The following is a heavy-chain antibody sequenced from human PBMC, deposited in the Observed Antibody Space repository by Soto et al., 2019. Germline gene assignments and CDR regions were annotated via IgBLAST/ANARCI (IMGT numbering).Heavy chain of an antibody. D-gene: IGHD1-26*01. CDR2: INAGNGNT. Sequence: QVQLVQSGAEVKKPGASVKVSCKASGYTFTSYAMHWVRQAPGQRLEWMGWINAGNGNTKYSQKFQGRVTITRDTSASTAYMELSSLRSEDTAVYYCARASNYPATYYSYGMDVWGQGTTVTVSS. V-gene: IGHV1-3*01. J-gene: IGHJ6*02. CDR3: ARASNYPATYYSYGMDV. CDR1: GYTFTSYA.